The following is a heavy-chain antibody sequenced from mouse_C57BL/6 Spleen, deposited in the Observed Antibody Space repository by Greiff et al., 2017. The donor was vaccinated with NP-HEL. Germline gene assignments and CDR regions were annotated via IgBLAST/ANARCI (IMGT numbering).Heavy chain of an antibody. CDR3: AREGGGPWFAY. CDR2: IHPNSGST. CDR1: GYTFTSYW. V-gene: IGHV1-64*01. J-gene: IGHJ3*01. Sequence: QVQLQQPGAELVKPGASVKLSCKASGYTFTSYWMHWVKQRPGQGLEWIGMIHPNSGSTNYNEKFKSKATLTVDKSSSTAYMQLSSLTSEDSAVYYCAREGGGPWFAYWGQGTLVTVSA. D-gene: IGHD1-1*02.